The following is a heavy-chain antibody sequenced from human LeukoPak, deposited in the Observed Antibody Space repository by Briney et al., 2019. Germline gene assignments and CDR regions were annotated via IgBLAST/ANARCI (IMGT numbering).Heavy chain of an antibody. CDR3: ARGRSSSWLHNWFDP. D-gene: IGHD6-13*01. V-gene: IGHV1-8*01. CDR1: GYTFTSYD. CDR2: MNPNSGNT. J-gene: IGHJ5*02. Sequence: ASVKVSCKASGYTFTSYDINWVRQATGQGLEWMGWMNPNSGNTGYAQKFQGRVTITRNTSISTAYMELSSLRSEDTAVYYCARGRSSSWLHNWFDPWGQGTLVTVSS.